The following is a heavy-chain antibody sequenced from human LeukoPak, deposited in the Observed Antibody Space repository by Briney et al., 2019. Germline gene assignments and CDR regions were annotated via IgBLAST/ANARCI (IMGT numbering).Heavy chain of an antibody. D-gene: IGHD3-22*01. CDR1: GYSISSGYY. CDR2: IYHSGST. J-gene: IGHJ4*02. CDR3: ARSSSAHYYNSSGYLPSHFDY. V-gene: IGHV4-38-2*01. Sequence: SETLSLTCAVSGYSISSGYYWGWIRQPPGKGLEWIGSIYHSGSTYYNPSLKSRVTISVDTSKNQFSLRLSSVTAADTAVYYCARSSSAHYYNSSGYLPSHFDYWGQGTLVTVSS.